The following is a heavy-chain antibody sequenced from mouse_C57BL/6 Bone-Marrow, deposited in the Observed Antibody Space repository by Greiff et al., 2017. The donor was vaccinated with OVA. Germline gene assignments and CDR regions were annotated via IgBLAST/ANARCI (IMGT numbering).Heavy chain of an antibody. Sequence: VQLQQSGAELVRPGSSVKLSCKASGYTFTSYWMHWVKQRPIQGLEWIGNIDPSDSETHYNQKFKDKATLTVDKSSSTAYMQLSSLTSEDSAVYYCARGGIYYDYDGFAYWGQGTLVTVSA. CDR3: ARGGIYYDYDGFAY. D-gene: IGHD2-4*01. V-gene: IGHV1-52*01. CDR2: IDPSDSET. CDR1: GYTFTSYW. J-gene: IGHJ3*01.